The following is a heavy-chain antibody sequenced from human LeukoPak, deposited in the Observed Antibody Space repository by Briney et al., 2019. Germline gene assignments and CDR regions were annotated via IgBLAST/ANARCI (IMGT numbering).Heavy chain of an antibody. D-gene: IGHD2-21*02. CDR3: ARERLSYCGGDCP. V-gene: IGHV3-48*04. CDR2: ISSSSSTI. Sequence: GGSLRLSCAASGFTFSGYSMNWVRQAPGKGLEWVSYISSSSSTIYYADSVKGRFTISRDNARNTVYLQMSNLGAEDTAVYYCARERLSYCGGDCPWGQGTQVTVSS. CDR1: GFTFSGYS. J-gene: IGHJ5*02.